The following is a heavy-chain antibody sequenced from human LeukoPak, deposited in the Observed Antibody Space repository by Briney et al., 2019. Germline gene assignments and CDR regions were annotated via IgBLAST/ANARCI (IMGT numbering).Heavy chain of an antibody. D-gene: IGHD2-15*01. CDR2: INPNSGGT. CDR1: GYTFTGYY. V-gene: IGHV1-2*02. Sequence: GASVKVSCKASGYTFTGYYMHWVRQAPGQGLEWMGWINPNSGGTNYAQKFQGRGTMTRDTSISTAYMELSRLRSDDTAVYYCAREIPVYCSGGSCYLWGQGTLVTVSS. CDR3: AREIPVYCSGGSCYL. J-gene: IGHJ4*02.